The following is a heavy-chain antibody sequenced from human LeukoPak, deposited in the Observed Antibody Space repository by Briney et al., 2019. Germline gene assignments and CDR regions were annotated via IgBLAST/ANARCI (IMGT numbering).Heavy chain of an antibody. CDR1: GGSVSSGSYY. CDR2: IYYSGST. V-gene: IGHV4-61*01. CDR3: AREDTAMAGFDY. Sequence: PSETLSLTCTVSGGSVSSGSYYWSWIRQPPGKGLEWIGYIYYSGSTNYNPSLKSRVTISVDTSKNQLSLKLSSVTAADTAVYYCAREDTAMAGFDYWGQGTLVTVSS. D-gene: IGHD5-18*01. J-gene: IGHJ4*02.